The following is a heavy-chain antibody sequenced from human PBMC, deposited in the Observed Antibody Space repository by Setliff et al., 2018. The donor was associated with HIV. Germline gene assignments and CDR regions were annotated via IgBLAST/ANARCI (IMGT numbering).Heavy chain of an antibody. V-gene: IGHV3-48*03. CDR3: ARDQGQPLVPNWFDP. J-gene: IGHJ5*02. D-gene: IGHD6-13*01. CDR1: GFTFSSYE. CDR2: ISDSGSTK. Sequence: GGSLRLSCAASGFTFSSYEMNWVRQTPEKGLEWVSYISDSGSTKYYADSVRGRFTISRDNAKNLLHLQMNSLRAEDTAVYYCARDQGQPLVPNWFDPWGQGTLVTVSS.